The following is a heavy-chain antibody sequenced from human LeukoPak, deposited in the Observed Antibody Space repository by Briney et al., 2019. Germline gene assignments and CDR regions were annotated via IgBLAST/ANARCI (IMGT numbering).Heavy chain of an antibody. CDR1: GASITSASYY. J-gene: IGHJ4*02. V-gene: IGHV4-39*01. CDR3: VELTPINGPFDY. CDR2: IYYSGST. Sequence: SETLSLTCTVSGASITSASYYWGWIRQPPGKGLEWIGSIYYSGSTYYNPSLKSRVTISVDTSKNQFSLRLSSVTAADTAVYYWVELTPINGPFDYWGQGTWSPSPQ. D-gene: IGHD1-7*01.